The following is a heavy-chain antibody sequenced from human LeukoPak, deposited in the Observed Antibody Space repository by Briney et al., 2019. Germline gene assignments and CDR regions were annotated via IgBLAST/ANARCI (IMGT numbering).Heavy chain of an antibody. CDR1: GGSISSNNHY. Sequence: SETLSLTCTVSGGSISSNNHYWGWIRQPPGKGLEWIGSISYSGSTYYNPSLKSRVTISVGTSKNQFSLKLSSVTAADTAVYYCARPGYYYDSSGYYYRDYWGQGTLVTVSS. D-gene: IGHD3-22*01. CDR3: ARPGYYYDSSGYYYRDY. J-gene: IGHJ4*02. CDR2: ISYSGST. V-gene: IGHV4-39*01.